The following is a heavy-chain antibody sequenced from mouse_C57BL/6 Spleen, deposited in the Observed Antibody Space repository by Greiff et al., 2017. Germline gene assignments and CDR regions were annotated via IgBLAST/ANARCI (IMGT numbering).Heavy chain of an antibody. CDR1: GYTFTSYW. CDR3: ARENYSNYGWYFDG. CDR2: INPSNGGT. V-gene: IGHV1-53*01. Sequence: QVQLQQPGTELVKPGASGYTFTSYWMHWVQQRPGQGLEWIGNINPSNGGTNNNEKFKSKATLTVDKSSSTAYMQLSSLTSEDSAVYYGARENYSNYGWYFDGWGTGTTVTVSS. D-gene: IGHD2-5*01. J-gene: IGHJ1*03.